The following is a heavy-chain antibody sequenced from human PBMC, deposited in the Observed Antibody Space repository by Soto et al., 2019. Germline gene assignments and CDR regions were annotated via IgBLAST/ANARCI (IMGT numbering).Heavy chain of an antibody. CDR2: ITNTGITT. CDR1: GIDFSTHA. J-gene: IGHJ4*02. CDR3: AKGFDYGDTTHIDH. D-gene: IGHD4-17*01. Sequence: PGGSLRLSCAASGIDFSTHALTWVRQAPGKGLEWLSSITNTGITTHYADSVKGRFTISRENSRNTLHLQLNNLRVDDTAVYYCAKGFDYGDTTHIDHWGQGTLVTVSS. V-gene: IGHV3-23*01.